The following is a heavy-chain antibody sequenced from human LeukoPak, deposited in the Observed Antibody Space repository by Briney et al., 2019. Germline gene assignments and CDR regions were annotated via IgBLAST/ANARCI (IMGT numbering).Heavy chain of an antibody. J-gene: IGHJ4*02. Sequence: GGSLRLSCAASGFTFSSYGMSWVRQAPGKGLEWVSAISGSGGSTYYADSVKGRFTISRDNSKNTLYLQMNSLRAEDTAVYYCARAVYSNLIDYWGQGTLVTVSS. CDR1: GFTFSSYG. CDR3: ARAVYSNLIDY. V-gene: IGHV3-23*01. CDR2: ISGSGGST. D-gene: IGHD4-11*01.